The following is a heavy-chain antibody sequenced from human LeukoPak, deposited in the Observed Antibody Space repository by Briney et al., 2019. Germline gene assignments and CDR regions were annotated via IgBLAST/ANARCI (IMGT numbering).Heavy chain of an antibody. CDR3: AKVGSSGWYAMDV. Sequence: GGSLRLSCTASGLTFSYYAMTWVRQAPGKGMEWVSLISGSGGSAKYADSVKGRFTISRDNSKNTLFLQMSSLRAEDTAIYYCAKVGSSGWYAMDVWGRGTSVTVS. J-gene: IGHJ6*02. D-gene: IGHD6-19*01. CDR2: ISGSGGSA. V-gene: IGHV3-23*01. CDR1: GLTFSYYA.